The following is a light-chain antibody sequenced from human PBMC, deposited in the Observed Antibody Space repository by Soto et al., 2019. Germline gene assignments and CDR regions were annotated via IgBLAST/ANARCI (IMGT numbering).Light chain of an antibody. CDR1: SSDVGGYNY. CDR3: SSYTSSSTVV. J-gene: IGLJ2*01. V-gene: IGLV2-14*01. CDR2: DVS. Sequence: QSALTQPASVSGSPGQSITISCTGTSSDVGGYNYVSWCQQHPGKAPKLMINDVSNRPSGVSNRFSGSKSGNTASLTISGLQAEDEADYYCSSYTSSSTVVFGGGTKVTVL.